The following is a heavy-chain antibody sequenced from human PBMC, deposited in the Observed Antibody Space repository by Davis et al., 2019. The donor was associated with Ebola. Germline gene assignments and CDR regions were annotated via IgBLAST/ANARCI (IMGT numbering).Heavy chain of an antibody. D-gene: IGHD2-2*01. Sequence: SETLSLTCAVSGGSISSSNWWSWVRQPPGKGLEWIGEIYHSGSNNYNPSLKSRVTRSVDKSKNQFYLNLSSVTAADTAVYYCARVAVVRETAAMGGDYFDYWGQGTLVTVSS. J-gene: IGHJ4*02. V-gene: IGHV4-4*02. CDR3: ARVAVVRETAAMGGDYFDY. CDR1: GGSISSSNW. CDR2: IYHSGSN.